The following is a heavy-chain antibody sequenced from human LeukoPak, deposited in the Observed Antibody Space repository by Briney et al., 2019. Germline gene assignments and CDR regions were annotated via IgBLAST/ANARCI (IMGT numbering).Heavy chain of an antibody. CDR1: GFTFSDYH. V-gene: IGHV3-11*01. J-gene: IGHJ5*02. CDR2: ISSSGSTI. D-gene: IGHD2-2*02. Sequence: KSGGSLRLSCAASGFTFSDYHMSWIRQAPGKGLEWVSYISSSGSTIYYADSVKGRFTISRDNAKNSLYLQMNSLRAEDTAVYYCTRHVGGYCSSTSCYTNWFDPWGQGTLVTVSS. CDR3: TRHVGGYCSSTSCYTNWFDP.